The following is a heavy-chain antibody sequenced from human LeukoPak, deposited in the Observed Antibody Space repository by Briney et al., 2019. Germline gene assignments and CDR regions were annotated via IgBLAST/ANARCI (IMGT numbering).Heavy chain of an antibody. V-gene: IGHV3-48*01. D-gene: IGHD4-17*01. CDR3: ARDGTYGDYGGVLDY. J-gene: IGHJ4*02. CDR2: ISSSSTI. Sequence: GGSLRLSCAASGFTFSGYSMNWVRQAPGKGLEWVSYISSSSTIYYADSVKGRFTISRDNAKNSLYLQMNSLRGGDTAVYYCARDGTYGDYGGVLDYWGQGTLVTVSS. CDR1: GFTFSGYS.